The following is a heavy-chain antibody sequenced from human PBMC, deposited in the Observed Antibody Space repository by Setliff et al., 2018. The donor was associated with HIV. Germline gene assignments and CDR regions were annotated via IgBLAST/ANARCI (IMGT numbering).Heavy chain of an antibody. CDR2: FDPEDGET. V-gene: IGHV1-24*01. J-gene: IGHJ1*01. CDR3: ATDPGYSSTWYSESFQH. CDR1: GYTFNNYF. Sequence: ASVKVSCKASGYTFNNYFLHWVRQAPGQGLEWMGGFDPEDGETFYAQKFQGRLTMTEDTSTDTAYMELSSLRSDDTAMYYCATDPGYSSTWYSESFQHWGQGTVVTVSS. D-gene: IGHD6-13*01.